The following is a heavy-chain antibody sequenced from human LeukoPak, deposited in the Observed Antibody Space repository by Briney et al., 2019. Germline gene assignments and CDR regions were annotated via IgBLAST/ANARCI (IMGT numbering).Heavy chain of an antibody. J-gene: IGHJ4*02. CDR3: SIAARGVDY. CDR2: INHSGST. D-gene: IGHD6-6*01. Sequence: PSETLSLTCAVYGGSFSGYYWSWIRQPPGKGLEWIGEINHSGSTNYNPSLKSRVTISVDTSKNQFSPKLSSVTAADTAVYYCSIAARGVDYWGQGTLVTVSS. CDR1: GGSFSGYY. V-gene: IGHV4-34*01.